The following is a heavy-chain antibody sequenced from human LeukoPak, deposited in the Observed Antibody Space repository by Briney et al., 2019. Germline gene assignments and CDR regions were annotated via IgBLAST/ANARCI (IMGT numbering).Heavy chain of an antibody. CDR1: GFTFSSFD. Sequence: GGSLRLSCSASGFTFSSFDMHWVRQAPGTGLDWVAVISYDGSHKYYADSVKGRFTISRDNSKNTLYLQMNSLRAEDTAVYYCARVQYGYNYFDYWGQGTLVTVSS. D-gene: IGHD5-18*01. J-gene: IGHJ4*02. V-gene: IGHV3-30*03. CDR2: ISYDGSHK. CDR3: ARVQYGYNYFDY.